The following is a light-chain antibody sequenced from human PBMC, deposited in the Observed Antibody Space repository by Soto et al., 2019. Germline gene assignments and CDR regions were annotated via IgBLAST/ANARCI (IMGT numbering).Light chain of an antibody. Sequence: ALTQSPGTLSLSPGATATLSYMSSQTNSNNDLTCTRQKPGQTPRLLIPGASGGTAGIPDTLRVCGSGTDFTVTISRLEPEYLAVYSCIPTLGQGTNL. CDR2: GAS. V-gene: IGKV3-20*01. CDR3: IPT. CDR1: QTNSNND. J-gene: IGKJ2*01.